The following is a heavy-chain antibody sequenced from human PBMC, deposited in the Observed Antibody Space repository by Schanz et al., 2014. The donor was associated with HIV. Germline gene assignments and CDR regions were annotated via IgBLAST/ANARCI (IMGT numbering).Heavy chain of an antibody. J-gene: IGHJ3*02. D-gene: IGHD1-1*01. Sequence: QVQLVESGGGVVQPGRSLRLSCAASGFTFSSYGMHWVRQAPGKGLEWVAVISYDGSNKYYTDSVKGRFTISRDISKNTLYLQMYSLRAEDTAVYYCAKDGSWKAFDAFDIWGQGTMVTVSS. V-gene: IGHV3-30*18. CDR2: ISYDGSNK. CDR1: GFTFSSYG. CDR3: AKDGSWKAFDAFDI.